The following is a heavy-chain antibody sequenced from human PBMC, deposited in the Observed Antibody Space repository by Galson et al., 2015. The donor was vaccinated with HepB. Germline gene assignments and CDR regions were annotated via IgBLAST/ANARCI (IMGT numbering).Heavy chain of an antibody. V-gene: IGHV3-23*01. CDR1: GFTFSSYA. J-gene: IGHJ5*02. D-gene: IGHD3-9*01. Sequence: SLRLSCAASGFTFSSYAMTWVRQAPGKGLEWVSGISGSGGSTYYADSVKGRFTISRDNSKNTLYLQVNSLRVEDTAVFYCAKAQYFDWLISPGWFDPWGQGTLVTVSS. CDR2: ISGSGGST. CDR3: AKAQYFDWLISPGWFDP.